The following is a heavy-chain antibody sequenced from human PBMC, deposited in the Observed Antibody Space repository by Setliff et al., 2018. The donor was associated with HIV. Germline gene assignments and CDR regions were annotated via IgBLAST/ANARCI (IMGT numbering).Heavy chain of an antibody. CDR3: ARDRIEVVVDGPHDVFDV. CDR1: GDSIGYYY. Sequence: PSETLSLTCTVSGDSIGYYYWSWIRQPAGRGLEWMGRIHTSGSTNYNPSLTSRVTLSVDTSKNQFFLKLTSLSAADTAVYYCARDRIEVVVDGPHDVFDVWGRGTTVTVSS. V-gene: IGHV4-4*07. CDR2: IHTSGST. D-gene: IGHD2-15*01. J-gene: IGHJ3*01.